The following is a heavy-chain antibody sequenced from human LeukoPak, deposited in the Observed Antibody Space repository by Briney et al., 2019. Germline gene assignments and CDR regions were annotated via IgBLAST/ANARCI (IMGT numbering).Heavy chain of an antibody. V-gene: IGHV3-11*01. CDR3: AKDSSKRRYYYYYYMDV. Sequence: GGSLRLSCAASGFTFSDYYMSWIRQAPGKGLEWVSYISSSGSTIYYADSVKGRFTISRDNAKNSLYLQMNSLRAEDTAVYYCAKDSSKRRYYYYYYMDVWGKGTTVTISS. CDR2: ISSSGSTI. CDR1: GFTFSDYY. J-gene: IGHJ6*03. D-gene: IGHD3-9*01.